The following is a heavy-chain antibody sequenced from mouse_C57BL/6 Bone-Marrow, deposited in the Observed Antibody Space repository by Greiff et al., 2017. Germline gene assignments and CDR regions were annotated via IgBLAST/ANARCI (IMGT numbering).Heavy chain of an antibody. CDR2: IYPGDGDT. D-gene: IGHD4-1*01. CDR1: GYAFSSSW. J-gene: IGHJ3*01. V-gene: IGHV1-82*01. Sequence: VQLQQSGPELVKPGASVKISCKASGYAFSSSWMNWVKQRPGKGLEWIGRIYPGDGDTNYNGKFKGKATLTADKSSSTAYMQLSSLTSEDSAVYFCSWEAWFAYWGQGTLVTVSA. CDR3: SWEAWFAY.